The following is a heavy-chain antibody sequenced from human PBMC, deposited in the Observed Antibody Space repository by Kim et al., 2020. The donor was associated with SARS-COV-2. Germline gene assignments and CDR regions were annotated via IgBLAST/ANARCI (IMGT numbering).Heavy chain of an antibody. V-gene: IGHV4-30-4*01. CDR2: IYYSGST. CDR1: GGSISSGDYY. D-gene: IGHD2-21*02. J-gene: IGHJ4*02. CDR3: ARGGHGAYCGGDCSAFDY. Sequence: SETLSLTCTVSGGSISSGDYYWSWIRQPPGKGLEWIGYIYYSGSTYYNPSLKSRVTISVDTSKNQFSLKLSSVTAADTAVYYCARGGHGAYCGGDCSAFDYWGQGTLVTVSS.